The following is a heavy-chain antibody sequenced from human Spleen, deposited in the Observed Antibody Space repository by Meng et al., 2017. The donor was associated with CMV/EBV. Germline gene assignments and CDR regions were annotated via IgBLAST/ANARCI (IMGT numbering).Heavy chain of an antibody. CDR3: ASGYDFWSGRY. V-gene: IGHV3-30*19. CDR2: ISYDGSNK. CDR1: GFTFSSHG. Sequence: GGSLRLSCAASGFTFSSHGMHWVRQAAGKGLEWVAVISYDGSNKYYADSVKGRFTISRDNSKNTLYLQMNSLRAEDTAVYYCASGYDFWSGRYWGQGTLVTVSS. J-gene: IGHJ4*02. D-gene: IGHD3-3*01.